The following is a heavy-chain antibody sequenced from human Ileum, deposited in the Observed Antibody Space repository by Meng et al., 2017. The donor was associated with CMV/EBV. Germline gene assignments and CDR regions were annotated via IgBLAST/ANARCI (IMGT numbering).Heavy chain of an antibody. CDR1: AGTFSNYT. D-gene: IGHD3-10*01. CDR2: IFRILGIR. CDR3: ARGSDDSGTYFQNSDF. J-gene: IGHJ4*02. V-gene: IGHV1-69*02. Sequence: MVFCKASAGTFSNYTINWVRQDPGQGLEWMGRIFRILGIRNYAHKYQGRVTITEDKSTNTAYMRLSSMRSEDTAVYYCARGSDDSGTYFQNSDFWGQGTLVTVSS.